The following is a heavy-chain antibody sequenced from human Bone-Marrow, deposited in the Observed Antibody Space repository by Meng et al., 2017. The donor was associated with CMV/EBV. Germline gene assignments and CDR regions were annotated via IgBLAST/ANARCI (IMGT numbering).Heavy chain of an antibody. Sequence: SGFPFSGSAMHWVRQASGKGLEWVGRIRSKANSYATAYAASVKGRFTISRDDSKNTAYLQMNSLKTEDTAVYYCTRLDDYGDSHFDYWGQGTLVTVSS. D-gene: IGHD4-17*01. CDR3: TRLDDYGDSHFDY. J-gene: IGHJ4*02. V-gene: IGHV3-73*01. CDR2: IRSKANSYAT. CDR1: GFPFSGSA.